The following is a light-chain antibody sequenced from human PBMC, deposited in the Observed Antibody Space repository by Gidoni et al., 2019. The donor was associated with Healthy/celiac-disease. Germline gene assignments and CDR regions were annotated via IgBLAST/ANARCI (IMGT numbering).Light chain of an antibody. Sequence: SVVTQPPYVSGAPGPRVTTPGTGSSANLGAGYDVNWYQQLPGTAPKLLIYGNSNRPSGVPDRFSGSKSGPSSSLAITGLQAEDEADYYCQSYDSSLSAVVFGGGTKLTVL. J-gene: IGLJ2*01. CDR3: QSYDSSLSAVV. V-gene: IGLV1-40*01. CDR2: GNS. CDR1: SANLGAGYD.